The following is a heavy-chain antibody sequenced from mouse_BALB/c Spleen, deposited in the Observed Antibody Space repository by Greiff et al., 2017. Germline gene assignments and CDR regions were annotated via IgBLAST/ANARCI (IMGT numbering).Heavy chain of an antibody. CDR1: GFTFSSYA. CDR2: ISSGGST. CDR3: SRPRIYYDYDDGMDY. V-gene: IGHV5-6-5*01. Sequence: EVKVVDSGGGLVKPGGSLKLPCAASGFTFSSYAMSWVRQTPEKRLEWVASISSGGSTYHPDSVKGRFTISRDNARNILYLLMSSLRSEDTAMYYCSRPRIYYDYDDGMDYWGQGTSVTVSA. D-gene: IGHD2-4*01. J-gene: IGHJ4*01.